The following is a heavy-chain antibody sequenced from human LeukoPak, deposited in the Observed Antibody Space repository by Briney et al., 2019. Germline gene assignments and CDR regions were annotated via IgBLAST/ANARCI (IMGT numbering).Heavy chain of an antibody. CDR3: AIDLHYGLTKYGSGSYYDY. CDR1: GGTFSSYA. J-gene: IGHJ4*02. Sequence: GASVKVSCKASGGTFSSYAVSWVRQAPAQGLEWMGGIIPIFGTANYAQKFQGRVTITADESTSTAYMELSSLRSEDTAVYYCAIDLHYGLTKYGSGSYYDYWGQGTLVTVSS. V-gene: IGHV1-69*13. CDR2: IIPIFGTA. D-gene: IGHD3-10*01.